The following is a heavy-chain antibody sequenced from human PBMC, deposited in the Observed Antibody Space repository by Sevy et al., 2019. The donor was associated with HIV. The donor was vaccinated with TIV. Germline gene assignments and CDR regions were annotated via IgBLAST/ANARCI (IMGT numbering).Heavy chain of an antibody. V-gene: IGHV4-59*01. D-gene: IGHD3-22*01. CDR1: GGSISSYY. J-gene: IGHJ6*02. CDR3: AAQYYYDSSGYHITPYYYYGMDV. Sequence: SETLSLTCTVSGGSISSYYWSWIRQPPGKGLEWIGYIYYSGSTNYNPSLKSRVTISVDTSKNQFSLKLSSVTAADTAVYYCAAQYYYDSSGYHITPYYYYGMDVWCQGTTVTVSS. CDR2: IYYSGST.